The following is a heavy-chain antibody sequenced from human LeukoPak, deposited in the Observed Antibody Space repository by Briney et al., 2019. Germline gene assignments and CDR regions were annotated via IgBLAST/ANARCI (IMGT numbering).Heavy chain of an antibody. CDR1: GYTFTGYP. CDR3: ARDPNYHDTSGSIGCNY. D-gene: IGHD3-22*01. CDR2: INPNSGGT. J-gene: IGHJ4*02. Sequence: ASVKVSCKASGYTFTGYPMHWVRQAPGQGLELMGRINPNSGGTNLAQKFQGRVTMIRDTSISTAYMELSRLRFDDTAVYYCARDPNYHDTSGSIGCNYWGQGTLVTVSS. V-gene: IGHV1-2*06.